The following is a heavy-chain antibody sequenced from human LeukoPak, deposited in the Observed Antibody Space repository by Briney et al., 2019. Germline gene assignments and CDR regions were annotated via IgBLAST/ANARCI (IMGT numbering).Heavy chain of an antibody. V-gene: IGHV1-18*01. Sequence: VASVKVSCKSSGYTSSSYGISWIRQAPGQGLEWMGWISAYNGNTNYAQKLQGRVTMTTDTSTSTAYMELRSLRSDDTAVYYCARDKPYYYGSGSYFWWGQGTLVTVSS. D-gene: IGHD3-10*01. J-gene: IGHJ4*02. CDR2: ISAYNGNT. CDR1: GYTSSSYG. CDR3: ARDKPYYYGSGSYFW.